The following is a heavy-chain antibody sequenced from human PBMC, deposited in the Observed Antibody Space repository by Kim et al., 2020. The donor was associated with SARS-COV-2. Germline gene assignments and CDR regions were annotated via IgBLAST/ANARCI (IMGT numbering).Heavy chain of an antibody. CDR2: ISYDGSNK. CDR1: GFTFSSYA. CDR3: ATQGSITGTTLDY. V-gene: IGHV3-30-3*01. Sequence: GGSLRLSCAASGFTFSSYAMHWVRQAPGKGLEWVAVISYDGSNKYYADSVKGRFTISRDNSKNTLYLQMNSLRAEDTAVYYCATQGSITGTTLDYWGQGTLVTVSS. J-gene: IGHJ4*02. D-gene: IGHD1-20*01.